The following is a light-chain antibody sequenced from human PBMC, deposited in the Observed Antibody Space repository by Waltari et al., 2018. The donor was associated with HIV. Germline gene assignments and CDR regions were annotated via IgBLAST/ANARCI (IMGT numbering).Light chain of an antibody. CDR1: SRDVGSYNL. CDR2: EVN. Sequence: QSALTHPASVSGSLGQSITIPCPGTSRDVGSYNLGSWYQRHPGNAPKLIMKEVNTRLSGVSNRFSGSKSGSTAALTISGLQADDETAYFCYSYSTTNPWVFGGGTKLTVL. CDR3: YSYSTTNPWV. V-gene: IGLV2-23*02. J-gene: IGLJ3*02.